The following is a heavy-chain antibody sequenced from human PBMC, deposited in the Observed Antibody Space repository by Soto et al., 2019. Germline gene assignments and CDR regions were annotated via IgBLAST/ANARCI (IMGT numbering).Heavy chain of an antibody. CDR1: GYSFTRYG. J-gene: IGHJ6*02. CDR3: ARDHSYYGMDV. Sequence: ASVKVSCKASGYSFTRYGIGWARQAPGQGLEWMGWINAYNGNTNYAQNLQGRLTLTTDTSTTTAYMELRSLRSNDTAIYYCARDHSYYGMDVWGQGTMVTVSS. CDR2: INAYNGNT. V-gene: IGHV1-18*01.